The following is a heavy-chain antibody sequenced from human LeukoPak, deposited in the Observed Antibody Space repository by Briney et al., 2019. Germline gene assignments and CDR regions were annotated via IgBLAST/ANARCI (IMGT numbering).Heavy chain of an antibody. Sequence: GGSLRLSCAASGFTFSSYEMNWVRQAPGKGLEWVSYISSSGSTIYYADSVKGRFTISRDNAKNSLYLQMNSLRAEDTAVYYCARDSPYYYDSSGHPNWGQGTLVTVSP. V-gene: IGHV3-48*03. J-gene: IGHJ4*02. CDR2: ISSSGSTI. D-gene: IGHD3-22*01. CDR1: GFTFSSYE. CDR3: ARDSPYYYDSSGHPN.